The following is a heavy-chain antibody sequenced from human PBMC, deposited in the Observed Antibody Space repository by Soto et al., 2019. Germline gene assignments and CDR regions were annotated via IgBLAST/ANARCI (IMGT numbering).Heavy chain of an antibody. CDR2: ITGNGGTT. D-gene: IGHD6-25*01. CDR1: GFTFSRHT. V-gene: IGHV3-23*01. CDR3: AKLPNYGSETLDY. Sequence: PGGSLRPSCATSGFTFSRHTMRWVRQAPGKGLEWVSGITGNGGTTYYADSVKGRFTISRDNFKNTLYLQMNNLRVEDTAIYYCAKLPNYGSETLDYWGQGTLVTVSS. J-gene: IGHJ4*02.